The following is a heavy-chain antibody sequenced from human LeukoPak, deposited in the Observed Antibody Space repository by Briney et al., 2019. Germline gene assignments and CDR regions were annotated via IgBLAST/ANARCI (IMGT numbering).Heavy chain of an antibody. CDR1: GYTFTSYD. CDR2: MNPNSGNT. V-gene: IGHV1-8*01. Sequence: ASVKVSCKASGYTFTSYDINWVRQATGQGLEWMGWMNPNSGNTGYAQKFQGRVTMTEDTSTDTAYMEVSSLRSEDTAVYYCATVTTSNYYYGMDVWGKGTTVTVSS. J-gene: IGHJ6*04. CDR3: ATVTTSNYYYGMDV. D-gene: IGHD4-17*01.